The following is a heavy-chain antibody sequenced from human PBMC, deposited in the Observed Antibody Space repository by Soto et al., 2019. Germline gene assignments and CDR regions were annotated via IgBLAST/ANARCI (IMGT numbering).Heavy chain of an antibody. CDR3: ASEDLGRFDY. J-gene: IGHJ4*02. V-gene: IGHV4-30-2*01. CDR1: GGSISSGGYS. CDR2: IYHSGST. Sequence: SETLSLTCAVSGGSISSGGYSWSWIRQPPGKGLEWIGYIYHSGSTYYNPSLKSRVTISVDRSKNQFSLKLSSVTAADTAVFYCASEDLGRFDYWGQGVLVTVSS.